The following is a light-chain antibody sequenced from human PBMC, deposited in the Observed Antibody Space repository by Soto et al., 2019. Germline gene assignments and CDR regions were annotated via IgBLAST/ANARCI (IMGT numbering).Light chain of an antibody. J-gene: IGKJ3*01. CDR1: QSISSW. Sequence: DIQMTQSHSTLSASVGERVTITCRASQSISSWLAWYQQKPGKAPKLLLYDASSLESGVPARFSGSGSGTEFTLTISSLQPDDFATYYCQQYNSYPLTFGPGTKVDIK. V-gene: IGKV1-5*01. CDR3: QQYNSYPLT. CDR2: DAS.